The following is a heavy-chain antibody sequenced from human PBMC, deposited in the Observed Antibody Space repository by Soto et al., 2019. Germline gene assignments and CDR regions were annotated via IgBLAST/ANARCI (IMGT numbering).Heavy chain of an antibody. D-gene: IGHD4-17*01. V-gene: IGHV3-30*18. CDR1: GFTFSSYG. CDR3: AKDPETTVTTPGFDP. CDR2: ISYDGSNK. J-gene: IGHJ5*02. Sequence: QVQLVESGGGVVQPGRSLRLSCAASGFTFSSYGMHWVRQAPGKGLEWVAVISYDGSNKYYADSVKSRFTISRDNSKNTLYLQMYSLRAEDTAVYYCAKDPETTVTTPGFDPWGQGTLVTVSS.